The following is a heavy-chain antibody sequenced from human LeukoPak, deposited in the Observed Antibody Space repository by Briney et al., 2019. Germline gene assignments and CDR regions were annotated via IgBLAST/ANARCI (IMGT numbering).Heavy chain of an antibody. V-gene: IGHV4-38-2*02. CDR1: GYSISSGYY. CDR2: IYHSGST. J-gene: IGHJ4*02. D-gene: IGHD3-10*01. Sequence: SETLSLTCTVSGYSISSGYYWGWIRQPPGKGLEWIGSIYHSGSTYYNPSLKSRVTISVDTSKNQFSLKLSSVTAADTAVYYCARVRYYYGSGSGTVDYWGQGTLVTVSS. CDR3: ARVRYYYGSGSGTVDY.